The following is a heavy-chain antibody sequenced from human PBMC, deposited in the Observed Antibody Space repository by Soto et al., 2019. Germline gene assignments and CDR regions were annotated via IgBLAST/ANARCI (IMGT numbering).Heavy chain of an antibody. CDR1: GITFSSYG. D-gene: IGHD6-6*01. Sequence: SLRHTGAASGITFSSYGMHWIRQAPGKGLEWVAVIWYDGSNKYYAYSVKGRFXXXRXXSKNTLSLQMNSLRAEDTAVYYCARGELAARVYYYYGMDVWGQGTTVTVSS. J-gene: IGHJ6*02. V-gene: IGHV3-33*01. CDR2: IWYDGSNK. CDR3: ARGELAARVYYYYGMDV.